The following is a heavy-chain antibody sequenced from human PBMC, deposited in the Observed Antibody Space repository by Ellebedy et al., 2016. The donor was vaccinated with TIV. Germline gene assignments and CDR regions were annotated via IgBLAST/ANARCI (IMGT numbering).Heavy chain of an antibody. D-gene: IGHD2-21*02. Sequence: ASVKVSXXLSGDTFIDYYFHWVQQAPGEGLEWMGLIDPADGETKYADKFHGRVTITADTSTDTAYIELSSLRSQDTAVYYCAKATGDDSPRRGAFDVWGQGTMITVSS. CDR2: IDPADGET. J-gene: IGHJ3*01. V-gene: IGHV1-69-2*01. CDR1: GDTFIDYY. CDR3: AKATGDDSPRRGAFDV.